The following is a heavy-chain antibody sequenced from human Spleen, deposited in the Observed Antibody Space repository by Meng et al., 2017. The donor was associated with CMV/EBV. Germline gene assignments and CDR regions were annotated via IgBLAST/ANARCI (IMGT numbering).Heavy chain of an antibody. CDR2: IYYSGST. CDR1: GFTFSSYE. V-gene: IGHV4-39*07. J-gene: IGHJ4*02. Sequence: ESLKISCAASGFTFSSYEMNWIRQPPGKGLEWIGSIYYSGSTYYNPSLKSRVTISVDTSKNQFSLKLSSVTAADTAVYYCARASRAYYDFWSGYYQFDYWGQGTLVTVSS. CDR3: ARASRAYYDFWSGYYQFDY. D-gene: IGHD3-3*01.